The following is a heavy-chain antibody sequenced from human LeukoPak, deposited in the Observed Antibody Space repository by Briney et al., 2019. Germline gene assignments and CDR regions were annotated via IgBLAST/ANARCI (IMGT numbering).Heavy chain of an antibody. D-gene: IGHD6-6*01. V-gene: IGHV4-39*07. CDR2: IYYSGST. J-gene: IGHJ4*02. CDR3: ARSIAFTLDY. CDR1: GGSISSSSYY. Sequence: PSETLSLTCTVSGGSISSSSYYWGWIRQPPGKGLEWIGSIYYSGSTYYNPSLKSRVTISVDTSKNQFSLKLGSVTAADTAVYYWARSIAFTLDYWGQGPLVTVSS.